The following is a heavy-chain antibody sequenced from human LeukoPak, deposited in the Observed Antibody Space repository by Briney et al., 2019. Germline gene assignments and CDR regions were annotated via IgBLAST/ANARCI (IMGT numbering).Heavy chain of an antibody. CDR2: INPTGGST. V-gene: IGHV1-46*01. Sequence: ASVKVSCKPSRYTFTDYYIHCVRQAPGQGLEWMGLINPTGGSTTYAQTFQGRVTITKDTSTSTSYIELRTLRSNDTAVYYCARPNYYDSRGYGSFDPWGEGALVSVSS. D-gene: IGHD3-22*01. CDR3: ARPNYYDSRGYGSFDP. J-gene: IGHJ5*02. CDR1: RYTFTDYY.